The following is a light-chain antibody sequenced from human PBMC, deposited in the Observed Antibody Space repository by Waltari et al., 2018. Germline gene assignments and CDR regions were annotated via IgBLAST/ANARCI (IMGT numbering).Light chain of an antibody. Sequence: FMLTQPHSVSESPGKTVTISCTRSSGNIATNYVQWYQQRPGSAPTKVIYEDNQRPPEVPDRFSGSIDSSSNSASLIISGLKAEDEVDYYCQSFDSSHVVFGGGTKLTVL. J-gene: IGLJ2*01. CDR1: SGNIATNY. CDR2: EDN. CDR3: QSFDSSHVV. V-gene: IGLV6-57*03.